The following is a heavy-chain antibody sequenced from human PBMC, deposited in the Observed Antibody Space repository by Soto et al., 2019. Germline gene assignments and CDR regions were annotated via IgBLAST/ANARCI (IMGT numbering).Heavy chain of an antibody. D-gene: IGHD6-19*01. CDR1: GYTFTSYG. J-gene: IGHJ3*02. Sequence: ASVKVSCKASGYTFTSYGISWVRQAPGQGLEWMGWISAYNGNTNYAQKLQGRVTMTTDTSTSTAYMELRSLRSDDTAVYYCARVLAVAGTYAFDIWGQGTMVIVSS. CDR2: ISAYNGNT. V-gene: IGHV1-18*01. CDR3: ARVLAVAGTYAFDI.